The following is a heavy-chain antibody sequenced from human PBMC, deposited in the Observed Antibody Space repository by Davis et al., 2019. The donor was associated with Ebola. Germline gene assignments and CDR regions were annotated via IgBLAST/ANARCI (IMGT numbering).Heavy chain of an antibody. V-gene: IGHV5-51*01. CDR1: GYTFSNYW. CDR2: IYPANSDT. CDR3: ARRVPAAIDAFDI. J-gene: IGHJ3*02. Sequence: GESLKISCKGSGYTFSNYWIGWVRQLPGKGLEYMGIIYPANSDTKYSPSFQGQVTISADKSISTAYLQWSSLKASDTAMYYCARRVPAAIDAFDIWGQGTMVTVSS. D-gene: IGHD2-2*01.